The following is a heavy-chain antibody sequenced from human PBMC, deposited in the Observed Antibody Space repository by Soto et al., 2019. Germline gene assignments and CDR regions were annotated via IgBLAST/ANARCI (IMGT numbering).Heavy chain of an antibody. CDR1: GLTFSSYW. V-gene: IGHV3-74*01. CDR3: ARNRDGVDY. Sequence: EVQLVESGGGLVQSGGSMRLSCAASGLTFSSYWMHWVRQTPGKGLMWVSRISTDGGTTSYADAVKGRFTTSRDNAKNTLYLQMNSLRAEDTAVYYCARNRDGVDYWGQGTLVTVSS. J-gene: IGHJ4*02. CDR2: ISTDGGTT.